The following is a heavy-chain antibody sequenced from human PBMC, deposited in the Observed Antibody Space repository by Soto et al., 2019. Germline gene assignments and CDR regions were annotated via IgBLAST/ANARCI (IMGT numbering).Heavy chain of an antibody. V-gene: IGHV4-34*01. Sequence: LSLTCAVYGGSFSGYYWSWIRQPPGKGLEWIGEINHSGSTNYNPSLKSRVTISVDTSKNQFSLKLSSVTAADTAVYYCARVLFLVVVPAAPRRRWFDPWGQGTLVTVSS. J-gene: IGHJ5*02. CDR1: GGSFSGYY. D-gene: IGHD2-2*01. CDR3: ARVLFLVVVPAAPRRRWFDP. CDR2: INHSGST.